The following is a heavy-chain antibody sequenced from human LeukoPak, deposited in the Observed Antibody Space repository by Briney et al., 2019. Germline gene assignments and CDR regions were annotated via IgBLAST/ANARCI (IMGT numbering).Heavy chain of an antibody. D-gene: IGHD3-10*01. J-gene: IGHJ3*02. CDR3: ARALYGGSYSEGDAFDI. CDR2: INPSGGST. Sequence: GASVKVSCKASGYTFTSYYMHWVRQAPGQGLEWMGIINPSGGSTSYAQKFQGRVTMTRDTSTSTVYMELSSLRSEDTAVYYCARALYGGSYSEGDAFDIWGQGTMVTVSS. CDR1: GYTFTSYY. V-gene: IGHV1-46*01.